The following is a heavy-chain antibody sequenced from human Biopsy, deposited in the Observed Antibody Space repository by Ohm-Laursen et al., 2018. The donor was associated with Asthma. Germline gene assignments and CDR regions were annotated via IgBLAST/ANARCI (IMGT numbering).Heavy chain of an antibody. CDR1: GFSFSRYG. CDR2: ISVDGSNK. Sequence: SLRLSCAASGFSFSRYGMHWVRQAPGKGLEWVAVISVDGSNKYYGDSVKGRFTIARDNSKNTVYLQMNSLRAEDTAVYYCASYEVVTAILPMDVWGQGTTVIVSS. V-gene: IGHV3-30*03. D-gene: IGHD2-21*02. CDR3: ASYEVVTAILPMDV. J-gene: IGHJ6*02.